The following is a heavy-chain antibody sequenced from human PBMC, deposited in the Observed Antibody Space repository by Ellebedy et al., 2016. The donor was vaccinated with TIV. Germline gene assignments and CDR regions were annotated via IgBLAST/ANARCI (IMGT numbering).Heavy chain of an antibody. J-gene: IGHJ4*02. V-gene: IGHV1-2*04. CDR2: INPNSGGT. Sequence: AASVKVSCKASGYTFTGYYMHWVRQAPGQGLEWMGWINPNSGGTNYAQKFQGWVTMTRDTSISTAYMELSRLRSDDTAVYYCARDAPQQVPNRYYFDYWGQGTLVTVSS. D-gene: IGHD6-13*01. CDR3: ARDAPQQVPNRYYFDY. CDR1: GYTFTGYY.